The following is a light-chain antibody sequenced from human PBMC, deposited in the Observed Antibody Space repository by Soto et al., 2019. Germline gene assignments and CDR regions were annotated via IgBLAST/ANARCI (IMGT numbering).Light chain of an antibody. J-gene: IGKJ3*01. CDR2: GVS. CDR1: QSVSSTY. Sequence: EIVLTQSPDTMSLSPGERATLSCRASQSVSSTYLAWYQQRPGQAPRLLIYGVSSRATGVPDRFSGSGSGTDFTLTIGRLEPEDFAVYYCQQYGTSPFSFGPGTKVDIK. V-gene: IGKV3-20*01. CDR3: QQYGTSPFS.